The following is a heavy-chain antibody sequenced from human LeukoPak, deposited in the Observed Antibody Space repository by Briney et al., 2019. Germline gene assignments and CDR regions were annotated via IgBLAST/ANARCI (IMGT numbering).Heavy chain of an antibody. Sequence: VKPSETLSLTCSVSRGSMTSYYWTWIRQPPGKGLEWIGSLFYSGSPNANPSLKSRVTISVDTSKNQFSLKLSSVTAADTAVYYCARREVTTSWYFDLWGRGTLVTVSS. J-gene: IGHJ2*01. CDR2: LFYSGSP. D-gene: IGHD4-17*01. CDR1: RGSMTSYY. V-gene: IGHV4-59*08. CDR3: ARREVTTSWYFDL.